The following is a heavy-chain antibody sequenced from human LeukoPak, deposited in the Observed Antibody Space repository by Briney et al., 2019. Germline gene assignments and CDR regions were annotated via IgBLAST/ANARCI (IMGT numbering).Heavy chain of an antibody. Sequence: GGSLRLSCAASGFTFSSYAMHWVRQAPGKGLEWVAVIWYDGSNKYYADSVKGRFTISRDNSKNTLYLQMNSLRAEDTAVYYCARNKSGDYGHEYFQHWGQGTLVTVSS. D-gene: IGHD4-17*01. J-gene: IGHJ1*01. CDR2: IWYDGSNK. V-gene: IGHV3-33*08. CDR3: ARNKSGDYGHEYFQH. CDR1: GFTFSSYA.